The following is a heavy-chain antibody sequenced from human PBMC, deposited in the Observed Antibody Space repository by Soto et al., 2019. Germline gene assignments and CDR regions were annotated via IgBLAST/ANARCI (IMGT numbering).Heavy chain of an antibody. Sequence: EVQLLESGGGLEQPGGSLRLSCVASGFTFSTYAMSWVRQAPGKGLEWVSAISGGGGSTYHADSVRARLTISRDNAKNRLYLQVNSLRAEDTAVYYCAKGYFSGGNCGFDDWGQGTLVTVSS. CDR1: GFTFSTYA. V-gene: IGHV3-23*01. CDR3: AKGYFSGGNCGFDD. J-gene: IGHJ4*02. D-gene: IGHD2-15*01. CDR2: ISGGGGST.